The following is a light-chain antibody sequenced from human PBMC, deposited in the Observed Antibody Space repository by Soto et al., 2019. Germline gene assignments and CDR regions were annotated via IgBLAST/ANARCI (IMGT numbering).Light chain of an antibody. CDR1: QNISSN. CDR3: QHYNNWVGT. CDR2: GTS. V-gene: IGKV3-15*01. J-gene: IGKJ4*01. Sequence: EIVMTQSPATLSVSPGERATLSCRASQNISSNLGWYQQKPGQAPRLLIYGTSTRATGIPDRFSGSGSGTEFTLTISSLQSEDFGVYYCQHYNNWVGTFGGGTKVDIK.